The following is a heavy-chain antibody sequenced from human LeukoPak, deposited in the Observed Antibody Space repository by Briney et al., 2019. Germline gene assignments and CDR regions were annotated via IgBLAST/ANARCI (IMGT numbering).Heavy chain of an antibody. CDR2: IYYSGST. V-gene: IGHV4-39*07. J-gene: IGHJ4*02. CDR1: GGSISGSSYY. CDR3: ARGRYLYGSGSYGKFDY. D-gene: IGHD3-10*01. Sequence: PSETLSLTCTVSGGSISGSSYYWGWIRQPPGKGLEWIGSIYYSGSTYYNPSLKSRVTISVDTSKNQFSLKLSSVTAADTAVYYCARGRYLYGSGSYGKFDYWGQGTLVTVSS.